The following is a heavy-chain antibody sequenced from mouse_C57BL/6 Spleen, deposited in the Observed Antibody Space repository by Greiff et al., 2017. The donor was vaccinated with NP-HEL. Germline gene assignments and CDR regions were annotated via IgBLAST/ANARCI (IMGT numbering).Heavy chain of an antibody. CDR2: ISDGGSYT. D-gene: IGHD1-1*01. J-gene: IGHJ3*01. V-gene: IGHV5-4*01. CDR1: GFTFSSYA. CDR3: ARDRGYGSTQFAY. Sequence: EVKLVESGGGLVKPGGSLKLSCAASGFTFSSYAMSWVRQTPEKRLEWVATISDGGSYTYYPDNVKGRFTISRDNAKNNLYLQMSHLKSEDTAMYYCARDRGYGSTQFAYWGQGTLVTVSA.